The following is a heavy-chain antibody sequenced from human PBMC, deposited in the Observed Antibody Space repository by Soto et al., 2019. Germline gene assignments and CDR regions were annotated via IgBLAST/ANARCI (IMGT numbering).Heavy chain of an antibody. CDR1: GFTFSSYW. V-gene: IGHV3-23*01. CDR2: ISGSGGST. J-gene: IGHJ5*02. CDR3: AKDRSTYYLVPPFDP. Sequence: GGSLRLSCAASGFTFSSYWMSWVRQAPGKGLEWVSAISGSGGSTYYADSVKGRLTISRDNSKNTLYLQMNSLRAEDTAVYYCAKDRSTYYLVPPFDPWGQGTLVTVSS. D-gene: IGHD3-10*01.